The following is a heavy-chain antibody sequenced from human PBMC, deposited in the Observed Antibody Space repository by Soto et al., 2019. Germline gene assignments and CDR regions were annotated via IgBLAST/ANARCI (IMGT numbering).Heavy chain of an antibody. CDR3: ARLTVTHDSDH. V-gene: IGHV4-38-2*01. D-gene: IGHD4-17*01. Sequence: RSLTCAVSGHSISSAYNWGWFRQPPGKGLEWLGTIYQSGSTYYNPSLKSRVTISVDTSKNQFSLKLRSVTAADTAVYFCARLTVTHDSDHWGQGTLVTVSS. CDR2: IYQSGST. J-gene: IGHJ5*02. CDR1: GHSISSAYN.